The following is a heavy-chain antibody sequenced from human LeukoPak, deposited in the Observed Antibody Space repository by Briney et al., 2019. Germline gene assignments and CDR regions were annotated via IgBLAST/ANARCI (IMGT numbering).Heavy chain of an antibody. Sequence: PSETLSLTCTVSGDSIRSTSYYWGWIRQPPGKGLEWIGSIYYSGNTYYNPSLMSRVIISVDTSKNQFSLKVSSVIAADTAVYYCAREEYYYYMDVWGKGTTVTVSS. V-gene: IGHV4-39*07. CDR2: IYYSGNT. CDR3: AREEYYYYMDV. CDR1: GDSIRSTSYY. J-gene: IGHJ6*03.